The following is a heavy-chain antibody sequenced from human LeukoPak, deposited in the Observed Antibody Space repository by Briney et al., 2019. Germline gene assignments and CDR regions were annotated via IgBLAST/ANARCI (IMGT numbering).Heavy chain of an antibody. CDR2: ISSSSSYI. J-gene: IGHJ4*02. Sequence: KAGGSLRLSCAASGFTFSSYEMNWVRQAPGKGLEWVSSISSSSSYIYYADSVKGRFTISRDNAKNSLYLQMNSLRAEDTAVYYCASDVTTTVVRIDDYWGQGTLVTVSS. CDR1: GFTFSSYE. D-gene: IGHD4-23*01. CDR3: ASDVTTTVVRIDDY. V-gene: IGHV3-21*01.